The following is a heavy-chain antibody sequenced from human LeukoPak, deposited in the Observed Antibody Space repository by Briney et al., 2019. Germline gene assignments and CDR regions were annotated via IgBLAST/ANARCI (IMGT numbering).Heavy chain of an antibody. Sequence: SETLSLTCTASGGSVSSGSYYWSWIRQPPGKGLEWIGYIYYSGSTNYNPSLKSRVTISVDTSENQFSLKLSSVTAADTAVYYCASGELLPDHFDYWGQGTLVTVSS. CDR3: ASGELLPDHFDY. V-gene: IGHV4-61*01. CDR1: GGSVSSGSYY. D-gene: IGHD1-26*01. CDR2: IYYSGST. J-gene: IGHJ4*02.